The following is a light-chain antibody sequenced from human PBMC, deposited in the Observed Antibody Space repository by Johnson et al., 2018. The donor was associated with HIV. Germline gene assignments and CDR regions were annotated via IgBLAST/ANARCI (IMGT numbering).Light chain of an antibody. CDR3: GAWDSSLNAYV. CDR1: NSNIGTTY. J-gene: IGLJ1*01. Sequence: QSVLTQPPSVSAAPGQKVTISCSGSNSNIGTTYVSWYQQLPGTAPKLLIYENNKRPSGIPDRFSGSKSGTSATLGITGLQTGDEADYYCGAWDSSLNAYVFGTGTKVTVL. V-gene: IGLV1-51*02. CDR2: ENN.